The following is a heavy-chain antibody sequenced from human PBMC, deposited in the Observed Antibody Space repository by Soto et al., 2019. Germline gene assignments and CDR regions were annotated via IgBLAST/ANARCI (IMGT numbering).Heavy chain of an antibody. J-gene: IGHJ4*02. CDR2: IRSKTNSYAT. CDR3: TRQTDAVQWLVVPTDYKVDY. Sequence: VGSLRLSCAASGFTFGGSAMHWVRQASGKGLEWVGHIRSKTNSYATAYAESVKGRFTISRDDSMNTAYLQMNSLKTEDTAVYFCTRQTDAVQWLVVPTDYKVDYWGQGTLVTVSS. V-gene: IGHV3-73*01. CDR1: GFTFGGSA. D-gene: IGHD6-19*01.